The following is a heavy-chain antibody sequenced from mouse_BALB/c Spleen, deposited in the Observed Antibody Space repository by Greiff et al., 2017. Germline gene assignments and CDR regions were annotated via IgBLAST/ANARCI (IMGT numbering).Heavy chain of an antibody. Sequence: EVKLMESGPGLVKPSQSLSLTCTVTGYSITSDYAWNWIRQFPGNKLEWMGYISYSGSTSYNPSLKSRISITRDTSKNQFFLQLNSVTTEDTATYYCAKGRENAMDYWGQGTSVTVSS. CDR2: ISYSGST. CDR3: AKGRENAMDY. D-gene: IGHD3-3*01. J-gene: IGHJ4*01. V-gene: IGHV3-2*02. CDR1: GYSITSDYA.